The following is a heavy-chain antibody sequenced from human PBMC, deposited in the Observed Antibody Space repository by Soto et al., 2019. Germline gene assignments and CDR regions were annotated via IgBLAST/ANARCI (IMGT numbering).Heavy chain of an antibody. D-gene: IGHD4-17*01. V-gene: IGHV1-69*02. CDR3: AGGEDYGDYVFDY. Sequence: QVQLVQSGAEVKKPGSSVKVSCKASGGTFSSYTISWVRQAPGQGLEWMGRIIPILGIANYAQKFQGRVTITADKSTSTAYMELSSLRSEDTAVYYCAGGEDYGDYVFDYWGQGTLVTVSS. J-gene: IGHJ4*02. CDR1: GGTFSSYT. CDR2: IIPILGIA.